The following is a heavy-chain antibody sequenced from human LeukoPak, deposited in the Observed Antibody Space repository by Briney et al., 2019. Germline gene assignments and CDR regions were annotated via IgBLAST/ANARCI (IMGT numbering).Heavy chain of an antibody. Sequence: TGGSLRLSCAASGFTFTNAWMTWVRQAPGKGLEWVGRIKSKGDGDTTDYAAPVKGRFSMSRDDSKATMYLQMYSLEAEDTAVYYCTTDLGLTMIRGVIVYWGQGALVTVSS. D-gene: IGHD3-10*01. CDR3: TTDLGLTMIRGVIVY. J-gene: IGHJ4*02. CDR2: IKSKGDGDTT. V-gene: IGHV3-15*01. CDR1: GFTFTNAW.